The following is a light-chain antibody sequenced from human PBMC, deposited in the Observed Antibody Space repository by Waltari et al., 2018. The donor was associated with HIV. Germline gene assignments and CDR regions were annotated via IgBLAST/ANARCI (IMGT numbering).Light chain of an antibody. CDR3: CSYTNSATLV. CDR1: RSDVGGYNF. CDR2: EVS. Sequence: QSALTQPASVSGSPGQSLTISCTGTRSDVGGYNFVSWYQQHPGKAPKLMIYEVSNRPSGVSNRFSGSKSGNTASLTISGLQAEDEADYYCCSYTNSATLVFGGGTKLTVL. J-gene: IGLJ3*02. V-gene: IGLV2-14*03.